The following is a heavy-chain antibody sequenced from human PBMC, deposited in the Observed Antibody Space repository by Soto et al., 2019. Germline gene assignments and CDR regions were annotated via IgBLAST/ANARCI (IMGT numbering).Heavy chain of an antibody. CDR1: GYTFTSYA. CDR2: INVDSGDT. V-gene: IGHV1-3*01. D-gene: IGHD1-26*01. J-gene: IGHJ4*02. CDR3: ARDRRLYSGTYHHY. Sequence: AAVKVSCKGSGYTFTSYAMHWVRQAPGQRLAGVGWINVDSGDTKYSQKFQGRVPITRDASASTAYMELSSLRSEDTAEYYCARDRRLYSGTYHHYWGQGTLVTVCS.